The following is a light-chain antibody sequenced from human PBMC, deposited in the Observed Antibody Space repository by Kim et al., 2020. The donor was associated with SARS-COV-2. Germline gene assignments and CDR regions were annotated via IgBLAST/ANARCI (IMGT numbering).Light chain of an antibody. CDR3: QVWDSTTTV. Sequence: SSELTQPPSVSVSPGQTASIPCSGDKLGNKYVCWYQQKPGQSPVVVMYQDERRPSGIPERFSGSNSGNTATLTISGTQAMDEADYYCQVWDSTTTVFGGGTQLTVL. CDR1: KLGNKY. CDR2: QDE. J-gene: IGLJ2*01. V-gene: IGLV3-1*01.